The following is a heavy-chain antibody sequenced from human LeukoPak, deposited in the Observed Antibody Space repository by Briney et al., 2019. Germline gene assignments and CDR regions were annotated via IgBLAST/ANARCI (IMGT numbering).Heavy chain of an antibody. CDR2: INPNSGGT. CDR3: ARGATVTTQNFDY. V-gene: IGHV1-2*02. CDR1: GYSFTGYY. D-gene: IGHD4-17*01. J-gene: IGHJ4*02. Sequence: GASVKVSCKASGYSFTGYYMHWVRQAPGQGLEWMGWINPNSGGTIYARNFQGRVTMTRDTSISTAYMELSRLRSDDTAVYYCARGATVTTQNFDYWGQGTLVTVSS.